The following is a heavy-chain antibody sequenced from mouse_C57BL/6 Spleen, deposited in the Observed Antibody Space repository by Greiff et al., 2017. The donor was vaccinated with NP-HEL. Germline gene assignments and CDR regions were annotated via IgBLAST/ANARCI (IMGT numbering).Heavy chain of an antibody. CDR3: ARWGLRGVY. D-gene: IGHD3-1*01. V-gene: IGHV1-50*01. Sequence: QVQLQQPGAELVKPGASVKLSCKASGYTFTSYWMQWVKQRPGQGLEWIGEIDPSDSYTNYNQKFKGKATLTVDTSSSTAYMQLSSLTSEDSAVYYCARWGLRGVYWGKGTTLTVSS. CDR1: GYTFTSYW. CDR2: IDPSDSYT. J-gene: IGHJ2*01.